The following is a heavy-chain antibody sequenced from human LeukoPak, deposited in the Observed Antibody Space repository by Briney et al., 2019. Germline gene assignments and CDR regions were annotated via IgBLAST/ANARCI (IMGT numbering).Heavy chain of an antibody. Sequence: GGSLRLSCAASGFTFSSYWMHWVRQAPGKGLEWVANIKQDGSAKYYVDSVKGRFTISRDNAKNSLYLQMNSLRAEDTAVYYCARDGVYSSSSPDYWGQGTLVTVSS. CDR3: ARDGVYSSSSPDY. D-gene: IGHD6-6*01. CDR2: IKQDGSAK. J-gene: IGHJ4*02. V-gene: IGHV3-7*01. CDR1: GFTFSSYW.